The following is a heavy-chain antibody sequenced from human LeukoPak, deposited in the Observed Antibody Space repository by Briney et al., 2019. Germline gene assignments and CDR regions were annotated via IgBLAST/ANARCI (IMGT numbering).Heavy chain of an antibody. CDR3: ATEGCSGGSCYPTGWSDP. D-gene: IGHD2-15*01. CDR2: VDPEDGET. V-gene: IGHV1-69-2*01. CDR1: GYTFTDYY. J-gene: IGHJ5*02. Sequence: ASVKVSCKVSGYTFTDYYMHWVQQAPGKGLEWMGLVDPEDGETIYAEKFQGRVTITADTSTDTAYMELSSLRSEDMAVYYCATEGCSGGSCYPTGWSDPWGQGTLVTVSS.